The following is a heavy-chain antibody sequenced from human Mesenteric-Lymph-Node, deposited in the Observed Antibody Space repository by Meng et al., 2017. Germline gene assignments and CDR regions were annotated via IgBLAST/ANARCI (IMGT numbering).Heavy chain of an antibody. CDR2: ISYDGSNK. CDR1: GFTFSSYA. CDR3: AREGRDSSSCFDY. Sequence: GESLKISCAASGFTFSSYAMHWVRQAPGKGLEWVAVISYDGSNKYYADSVKGRFTISRDNSKNTLYLQMNSLRAEDTAVYYCAREGRDSSSCFDYWGQGTLVTVSS. D-gene: IGHD6-13*01. V-gene: IGHV3-30*04. J-gene: IGHJ4*02.